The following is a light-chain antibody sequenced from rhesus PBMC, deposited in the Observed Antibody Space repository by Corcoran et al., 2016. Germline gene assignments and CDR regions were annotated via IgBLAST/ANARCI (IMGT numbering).Light chain of an antibody. J-gene: IGKJ4*01. Sequence: DVVMTQSPLSLPITPGQPASISCRPSQSLVHSNGNTYLNWYQQKPGQPPRRLIYQVSNRDSGVPDRFSGSGAGTDFTLNISRVEAEDVGVYYCGQSTNVPLTFGGGTKVEIK. V-gene: IGKV2-65*01. CDR1: QSLVHSNGNTY. CDR2: QVS. CDR3: GQSTNVPLT.